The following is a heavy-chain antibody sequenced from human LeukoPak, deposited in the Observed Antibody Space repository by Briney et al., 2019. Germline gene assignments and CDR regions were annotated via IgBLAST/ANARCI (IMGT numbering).Heavy chain of an antibody. CDR1: GFTFSSYS. Sequence: PGGSLRLSCAASGFTFSSYSMNWVRQAPGKGLEWVSSISSSSSYIYYADSVKGRFTISRDNAKNSLYLQMNSLRAENTAVYYCARVVGSYYFDYWGQGTLVTVSS. D-gene: IGHD1-26*01. J-gene: IGHJ4*02. CDR3: ARVVGSYYFDY. CDR2: ISSSSSYI. V-gene: IGHV3-21*01.